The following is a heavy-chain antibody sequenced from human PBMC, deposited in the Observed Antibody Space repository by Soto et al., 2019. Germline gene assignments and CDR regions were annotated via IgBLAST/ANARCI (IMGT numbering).Heavy chain of an antibody. J-gene: IGHJ4*02. V-gene: IGHV4-59*01. Sequence: SLPQSLTRSVACGPISVYDCSWIMQPKGKGLEWIGYIYYSGSTDYTPSLKSRVTISVDTSKKQFSLKLSSVTAADTAVYYCSRVGVVIDGYNPGVDYWGQGTLVTVSS. CDR3: SRVGVVIDGYNPGVDY. D-gene: IGHD3-10*01. CDR1: CGPISVYD. CDR2: IYYSGST.